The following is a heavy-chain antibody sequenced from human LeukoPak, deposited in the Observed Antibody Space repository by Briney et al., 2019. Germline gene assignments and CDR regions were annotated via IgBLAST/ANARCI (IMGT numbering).Heavy chain of an antibody. CDR3: ARRQYGTDHDVFDI. Sequence: GESLKISCKGSGYSFTSYWIGWMRQMPGKGLEWMGIIYPGDSDTRYSPSFQGQVTISADKSFTTAYLQWSSLKASDTAMYYCARRQYGTDHDVFDIWGQGTMATVSS. CDR2: IYPGDSDT. V-gene: IGHV5-51*01. J-gene: IGHJ3*02. D-gene: IGHD4-17*01. CDR1: GYSFTSYW.